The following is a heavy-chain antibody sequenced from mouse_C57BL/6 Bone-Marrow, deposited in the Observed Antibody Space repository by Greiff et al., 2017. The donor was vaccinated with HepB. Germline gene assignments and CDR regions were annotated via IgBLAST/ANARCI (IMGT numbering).Heavy chain of an antibody. CDR1: GFNIKDDY. CDR3: TLLRYFMDY. V-gene: IGHV14-4*01. Sequence: EVKLQESGAELVRPGASVKLSCTASGFNIKDDYMHWVKQRPEQGLEWIGWIDPENGDTEYASKFQGKATITADTSSNTAYLQLSSLTSEDTAVYYCTLLRYFMDYWGQGTSVTVSS. D-gene: IGHD1-1*01. CDR2: IDPENGDT. J-gene: IGHJ4*01.